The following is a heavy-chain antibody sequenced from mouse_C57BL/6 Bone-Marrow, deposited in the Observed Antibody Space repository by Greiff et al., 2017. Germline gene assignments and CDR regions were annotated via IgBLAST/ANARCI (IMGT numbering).Heavy chain of an antibody. CDR2: INPSSGYT. CDR1: GYTFTSYW. D-gene: IGHD1-1*01. CDR3: TVGASDYFDY. V-gene: IGHV1-7*01. J-gene: IGHJ2*01. Sequence: QVQLKQSGAELAKPGASVKLSCKASGYTFTSYWMHWVKQRPGQGLEWIGYINPSSGYTKYNQKFKDKATLTADKSSSTAYMQLSSLTYEDSASNITTVGASDYFDYWGQGTTLTVSS.